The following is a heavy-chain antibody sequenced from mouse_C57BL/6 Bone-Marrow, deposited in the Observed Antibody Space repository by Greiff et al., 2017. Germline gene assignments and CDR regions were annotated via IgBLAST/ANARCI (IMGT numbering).Heavy chain of an antibody. CDR3: ARRSRNAMDY. CDR1: GYAFTNYL. D-gene: IGHD1-1*01. Sequence: QVQLQQSGAELVRPGTSVKVSCKASGYAFTNYLIEWVKQRPGQGLEWIGVINPGSGGTNYNEKFKGKETLTADKSSSTAYMQLSSLTSEDSAVYFCARRSRNAMDYWGQGTSVTVSS. V-gene: IGHV1-54*01. J-gene: IGHJ4*01. CDR2: INPGSGGT.